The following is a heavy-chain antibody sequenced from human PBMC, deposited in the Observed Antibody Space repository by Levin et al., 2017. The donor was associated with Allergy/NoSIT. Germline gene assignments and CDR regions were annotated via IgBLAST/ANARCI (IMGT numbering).Heavy chain of an antibody. V-gene: IGHV3-49*03. J-gene: IGHJ3*02. CDR3: TRSLMITFGGVIVNLVFDI. Sequence: QTLSLTCTASGFTFGDSAMSWFRQAPGKGLEWVGFIRSKAYGGTTEYAASVKGRFTISRDDSKSIAYLQMNSLKTEDTAVYYCTRSLMITFGGVIVNLVFDIWGQGTMVTVSS. CDR2: IRSKAYGGTT. CDR1: GFTFGDSA. D-gene: IGHD3-16*02.